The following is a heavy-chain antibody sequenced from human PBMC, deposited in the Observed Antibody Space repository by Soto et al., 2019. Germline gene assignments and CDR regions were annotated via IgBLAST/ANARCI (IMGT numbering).Heavy chain of an antibody. V-gene: IGHV3-7*01. J-gene: IGHJ5*02. CDR1: GFTFSSYW. Sequence: SLRLSCAASGFTFSSYWMSWVRQAPGKGLEWVANIKQDGSEKYYVDSVKGRFTISRDNAKNSLYLQMNSLRAEDTAVYYCAKKYDFWSGPYPDWFDPWGQGTLVTVSS. D-gene: IGHD3-3*01. CDR2: IKQDGSEK. CDR3: AKKYDFWSGPYPDWFDP.